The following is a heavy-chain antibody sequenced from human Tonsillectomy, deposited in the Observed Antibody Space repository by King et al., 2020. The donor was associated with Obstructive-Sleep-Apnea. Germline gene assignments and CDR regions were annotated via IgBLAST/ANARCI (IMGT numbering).Heavy chain of an antibody. CDR3: AHRFDGRDY. CDR2: IYCDDDK. V-gene: IGHV2-5*02. Sequence: ITLKESGPTLVKPTQTLTLTCTFSGFSLTTSGVGVGWIRQPPGKALEWLALIYCDDDKRYSPSLQSRLTITRDTSKNQVVLTVTNMDPVDTATYYCAHRFDGRDYWGQGILVTVSS. CDR1: GFSLTTSGVG. D-gene: IGHD3-10*01. J-gene: IGHJ4*02.